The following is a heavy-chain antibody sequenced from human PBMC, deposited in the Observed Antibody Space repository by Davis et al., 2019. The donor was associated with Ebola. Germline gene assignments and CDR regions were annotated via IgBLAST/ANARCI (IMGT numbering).Heavy chain of an antibody. V-gene: IGHV3-49*04. CDR2: IRSKRFGGAP. CDR3: TRDGYGGGSADHKY. J-gene: IGHJ4*02. D-gene: IGHD4-23*01. Sequence: GESLKIPCAASGFTLSNAWMLWVRQAPGKGLEWVGFIRSKRFGGAPEYATSLEGRFTISRDDSKNIAYLQMNSLKTEDTAVYYCTRDGYGGGSADHKYWGQGTLVTVSS. CDR1: GFTLSNAW.